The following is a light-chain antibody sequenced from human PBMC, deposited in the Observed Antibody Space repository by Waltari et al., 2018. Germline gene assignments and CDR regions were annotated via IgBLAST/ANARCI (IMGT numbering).Light chain of an antibody. Sequence: SYELTQPPSVSVSPGQTARITCSGDALPTQYAYWYQQKSGQAPVLVIYEDIKRPSGIPERFSGSSSGTTATLTISGAHVEDEADYYCYSTDSSGHDRVFGGGTKLTVL. J-gene: IGLJ3*02. CDR1: ALPTQY. V-gene: IGLV3-10*01. CDR3: YSTDSSGHDRV. CDR2: EDI.